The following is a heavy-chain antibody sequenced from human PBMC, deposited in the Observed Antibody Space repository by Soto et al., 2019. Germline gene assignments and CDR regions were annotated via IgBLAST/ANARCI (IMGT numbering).Heavy chain of an antibody. J-gene: IGHJ6*02. Sequence: QVQLVQSGAEVKKPGSSVKVSCKASGGTFSSYTISWVRQAPGQGLEWMGRIIPILGIANYAQKFQGRVTITADKSTSTAYMELSSLRSEDTAVYYCARSGTTVTTLEKYGMDVWGQGTTVTVSS. CDR3: ARSGTTVTTLEKYGMDV. D-gene: IGHD4-17*01. CDR2: IIPILGIA. CDR1: GGTFSSYT. V-gene: IGHV1-69*02.